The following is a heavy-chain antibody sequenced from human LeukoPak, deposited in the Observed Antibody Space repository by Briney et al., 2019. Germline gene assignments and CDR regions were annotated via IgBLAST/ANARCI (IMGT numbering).Heavy chain of an antibody. D-gene: IGHD1-26*01. Sequence: SETLSLTCTVSGGSISSYHWSWIRQPPGKGLEWIGDRYYSGSPNYNPSLKSRVTMLVDTSKNQFSLKLSSVTAADPAVYYWAGRDRGSFEFDYWAQGPLVTVS. V-gene: IGHV4-59*01. CDR2: RYYSGSP. CDR3: AGRDRGSFEFDY. J-gene: IGHJ4*02. CDR1: GGSISSYH.